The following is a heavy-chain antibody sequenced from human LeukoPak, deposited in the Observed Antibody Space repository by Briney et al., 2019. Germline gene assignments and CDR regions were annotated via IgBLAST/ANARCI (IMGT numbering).Heavy chain of an antibody. CDR3: AKGGPTGELRSPGRDW. Sequence: QPGGSLRLSCAASGFTFSSYAMSWVRQAPGKGLEWVSAISGSGGSTYYADSVKGRFTISRDNSKNTLYLQMNSLRAEDTAVYYCAKGGPTGELRSPGRDWWGQGALVTVSS. D-gene: IGHD7-27*01. CDR2: ISGSGGST. V-gene: IGHV3-23*01. J-gene: IGHJ4*02. CDR1: GFTFSSYA.